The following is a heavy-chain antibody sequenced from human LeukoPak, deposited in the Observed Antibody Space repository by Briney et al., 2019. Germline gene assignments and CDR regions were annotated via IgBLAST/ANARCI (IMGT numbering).Heavy chain of an antibody. CDR2: ISSSSSTI. CDR1: GFTFSSNA. J-gene: IGHJ4*02. Sequence: GGSLRLSCAASGFTFSSNAMSWVRQAPGKGLEWLSYISSSSSTIHYADSVKGRFTISRDNAKKSLYLQMSSLRDEDTAVYYCARGPQAGEWLRFWGQGTLVTVSS. D-gene: IGHD5-12*01. CDR3: ARGPQAGEWLRF. V-gene: IGHV3-48*02.